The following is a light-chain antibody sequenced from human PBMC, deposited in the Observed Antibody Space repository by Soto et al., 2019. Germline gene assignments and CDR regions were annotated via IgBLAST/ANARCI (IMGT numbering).Light chain of an antibody. Sequence: DIQMTQSPSSLSASVGDRVTITCRASQSISSYLNWYQQKPGKAPNLLIYAASTLQSGVPSRFSGSGSWTDFALTISSLQPEDFATYYCQQSYSIPRLTFGGGTKVDIK. CDR2: AAS. V-gene: IGKV1-39*01. CDR1: QSISSY. J-gene: IGKJ4*01. CDR3: QQSYSIPRLT.